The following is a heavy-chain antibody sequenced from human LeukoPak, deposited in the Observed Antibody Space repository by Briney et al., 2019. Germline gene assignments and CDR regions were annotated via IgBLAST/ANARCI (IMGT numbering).Heavy chain of an antibody. J-gene: IGHJ4*02. V-gene: IGHV3-30*18. CDR3: AKGRIEYYGSGSSFDY. CDR2: ISYDGSNK. D-gene: IGHD3-10*01. CDR1: GFTFSSYG. Sequence: GGSLRLSCAASGFTFSSYGMHWVRQAPGKGLEWVAVISYDGSNKYYADSVKGRFTISRDNSKNTLYLQMNSLRAEDTAVYYCAKGRIEYYGSGSSFDYWGQGTLVTVSS.